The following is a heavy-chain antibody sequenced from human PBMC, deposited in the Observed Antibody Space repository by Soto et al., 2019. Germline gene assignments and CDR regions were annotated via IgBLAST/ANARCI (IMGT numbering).Heavy chain of an antibody. Sequence: GGSLRLSCAASGFTFGSYGMHWVRQAPGKGLEWVAVIWYDGSNKYYADSVKGRFTISRDNSKNTLYLQMNSLRAEDTAVYYCARDYDSSGYYESNYYYYYGMDVWGQGTTVTVSS. CDR3: ARDYDSSGYYESNYYYYYGMDV. V-gene: IGHV3-33*01. D-gene: IGHD3-22*01. J-gene: IGHJ6*02. CDR1: GFTFGSYG. CDR2: IWYDGSNK.